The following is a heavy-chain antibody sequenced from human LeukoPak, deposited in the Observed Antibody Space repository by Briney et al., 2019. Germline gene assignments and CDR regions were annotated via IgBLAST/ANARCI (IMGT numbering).Heavy chain of an antibody. J-gene: IGHJ3*02. D-gene: IGHD4-17*01. Sequence: PGGSLRLSCAASGFTFSSYAMSWVRQAPGKGLEWVSAISGSGGSTYYADSVKGRFTISRDNSKNTLYLQTNSLRAEDTAVYYCAKDHWVTTVTISLMDDAFDIWGQGTMVTVSS. CDR3: AKDHWVTTVTISLMDDAFDI. V-gene: IGHV3-23*01. CDR2: ISGSGGST. CDR1: GFTFSSYA.